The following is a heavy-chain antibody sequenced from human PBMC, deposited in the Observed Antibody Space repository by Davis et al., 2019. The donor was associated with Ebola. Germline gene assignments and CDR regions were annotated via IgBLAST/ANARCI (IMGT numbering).Heavy chain of an antibody. CDR1: GFTFSSYW. J-gene: IGHJ6*02. Sequence: GSLRLSCAASGFTFSSYWMSWIRQPPGKGLEWIGEINHSGSTNYNPSLKSRVTISVDTSKNQFSLKLSSVTAADTAVYYCARASAIFGVVTRWGQGTTVTVSS. CDR2: INHSGST. D-gene: IGHD3-3*01. CDR3: ARASAIFGVVTR. V-gene: IGHV4-34*01.